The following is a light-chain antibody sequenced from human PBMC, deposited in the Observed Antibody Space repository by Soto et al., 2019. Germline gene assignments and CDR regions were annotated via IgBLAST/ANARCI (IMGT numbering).Light chain of an antibody. J-gene: IGLJ3*02. Sequence: QSALTQPASVSGSPGQSITISCTGTSSDVGGYNYVSWYQQHPVKAPKLMIYEVSNRPSGVSNRFSGSKSGNTASLTISGLQAEDEAYYYCSSYTSSSTRVFGGGTQLTVL. CDR3: SSYTSSSTRV. CDR2: EVS. V-gene: IGLV2-14*01. CDR1: SSDVGGYNY.